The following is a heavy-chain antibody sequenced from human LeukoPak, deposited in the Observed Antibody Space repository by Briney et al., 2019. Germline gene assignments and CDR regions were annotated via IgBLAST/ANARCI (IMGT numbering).Heavy chain of an antibody. CDR1: GFTFSSYS. D-gene: IGHD3-10*01. CDR3: ARGSYGSGNEFDY. J-gene: IGHJ4*02. V-gene: IGHV3-21*01. CDR2: ISSSSSYI. Sequence: PGGSLRLSCAASGFTFSSYSMNWVRQAPGKGLEWVSSISSSSSYIYYADSVKGRFTISRDNAKNSLYLQMNSLRAEDTAVYYCARGSYGSGNEFDYWGQGTLVTVSS.